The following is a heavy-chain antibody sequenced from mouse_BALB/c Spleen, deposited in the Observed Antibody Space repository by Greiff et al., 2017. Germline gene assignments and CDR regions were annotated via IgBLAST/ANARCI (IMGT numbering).Heavy chain of an antibody. J-gene: IGHJ2*01. CDR2: ISSGGSYT. CDR3: ARRDEEYYFDY. Sequence: DVKLVESGGGLVKPGGSLKLSCAASGFTFSSYAMSWVRQTPEKRLEWVATISSGGSYTYYPDSVKGRFTISRDNAKNTLYLQMSSLRSEDTAMYYCARRDEEYYFDYWGQGTTLTVSS. CDR1: GFTFSSYA. D-gene: IGHD3-3*01. V-gene: IGHV5-9-3*01.